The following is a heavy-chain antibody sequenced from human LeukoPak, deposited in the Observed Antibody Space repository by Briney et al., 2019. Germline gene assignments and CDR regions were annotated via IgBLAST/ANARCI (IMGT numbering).Heavy chain of an antibody. CDR3: AKTYGDYVLLDAFDI. Sequence: ASVKVSCKASGYTFTSYDINWVRQATGQGLEWMGWMNPNTGNTGYAQKFQGRVTMTRNTSIRTAYMELSSLRSEDTAVYYCAKTYGDYVLLDAFDIWGQGTMVTVSS. CDR1: GYTFTSYD. CDR2: MNPNTGNT. D-gene: IGHD4-17*01. J-gene: IGHJ3*02. V-gene: IGHV1-8*01.